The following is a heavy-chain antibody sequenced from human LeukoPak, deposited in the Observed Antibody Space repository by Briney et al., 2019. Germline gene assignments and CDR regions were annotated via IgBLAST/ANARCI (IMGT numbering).Heavy chain of an antibody. CDR2: IIPIFGTA. CDR3: ARGLMDTAMVRGPYYFDY. J-gene: IGHJ4*02. Sequence: SVKVSCKASGGTFSSYAISWVRQAPGQGREWMGGIIPIFGTANYAQKFQGRVTITADESTSTAYMELSSLRSEDTAVYYCARGLMDTAMVRGPYYFDYWGQGTLVTVSS. CDR1: GGTFSSYA. D-gene: IGHD5-18*01. V-gene: IGHV1-69*01.